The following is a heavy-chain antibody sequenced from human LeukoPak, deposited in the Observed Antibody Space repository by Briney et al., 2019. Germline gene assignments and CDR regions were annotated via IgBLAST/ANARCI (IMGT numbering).Heavy chain of an antibody. CDR3: ARAREIAAAGNYYFDY. V-gene: IGHV4-39*07. D-gene: IGHD6-13*01. CDR1: GGSISSSSYY. J-gene: IGHJ4*02. CDR2: IYYSGST. Sequence: SETLSLTCTVSGGSISSSSYYWGWIRQPPGKGLEWIGSIYYSGSTYYNPSLKSRVTISVDTSKNQFSLKLSSVTAADTAVYYCARAREIAAAGNYYFDYWGQGTLVTVSS.